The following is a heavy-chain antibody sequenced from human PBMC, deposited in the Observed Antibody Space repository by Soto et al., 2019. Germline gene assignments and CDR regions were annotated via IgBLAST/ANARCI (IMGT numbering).Heavy chain of an antibody. CDR1: GGSLRSYY. D-gene: IGHD3-10*01. CDR3: SRQGFGELHGLVDV. CDR2: INYSGGT. J-gene: IGHJ6*02. Sequence: QVQLQESGPRLVKPSETLSLTCTVSGGSLRSYYCSWFRQPPGKGLEWVGYINYSGGTFYNPSLKTRATVSMATSNTQYSLLVNSVTATDTAVYYCSRQGFGELHGLVDVWGQGTTVTVSS. V-gene: IGHV4-59*08.